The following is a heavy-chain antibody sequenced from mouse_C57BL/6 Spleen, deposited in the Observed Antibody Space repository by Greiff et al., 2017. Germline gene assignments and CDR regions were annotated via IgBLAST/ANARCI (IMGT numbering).Heavy chain of an antibody. D-gene: IGHD1-1*01. Sequence: EVQRVESGTVLARPGASVKMSCKTSGYTFTSYWMHWVKQRPGQGLEWIGAIYPGNSDTSYNQKFKGKAKLTAVTSASTAYMELSSLTNEDSAVYYCTRSYGSTYYFDYWGQGTTLTVSS. J-gene: IGHJ2*01. CDR2: IYPGNSDT. CDR3: TRSYGSTYYFDY. CDR1: GYTFTSYW. V-gene: IGHV1-5*01.